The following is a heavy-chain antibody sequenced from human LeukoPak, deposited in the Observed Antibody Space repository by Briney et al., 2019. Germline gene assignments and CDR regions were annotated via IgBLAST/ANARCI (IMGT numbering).Heavy chain of an antibody. Sequence: ASVKVSCKASGYTFTSYGISWVRQAPGQGLEWMGWISAYNGNTNYAQKLQGRVTMTTDTSTSTAYMELRSLRSDDTAVYYCARAGIRRELLDEGYYFDYWGQGTLVTVSS. CDR3: ARAGIRRELLDEGYYFDY. CDR2: ISAYNGNT. D-gene: IGHD1-26*01. J-gene: IGHJ4*02. V-gene: IGHV1-18*01. CDR1: GYTFTSYG.